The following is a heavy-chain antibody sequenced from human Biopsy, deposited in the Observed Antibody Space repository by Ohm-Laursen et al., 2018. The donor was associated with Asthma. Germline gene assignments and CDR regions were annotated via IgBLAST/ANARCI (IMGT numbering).Heavy chain of an antibody. Sequence: ASVKVSCKPLGGTFNTYVIGWVRQTPGQGLEWMGGINSVFGTTTYPQKFQDRVTITADDSTSTVYMELSSLRSEDTAVYYCARKAGSCISRTCYSLDFWGQGTLATVSS. D-gene: IGHD2-2*01. CDR3: ARKAGSCISRTCYSLDF. J-gene: IGHJ4*02. CDR2: INSVFGTT. CDR1: GGTFNTYV. V-gene: IGHV1-69*13.